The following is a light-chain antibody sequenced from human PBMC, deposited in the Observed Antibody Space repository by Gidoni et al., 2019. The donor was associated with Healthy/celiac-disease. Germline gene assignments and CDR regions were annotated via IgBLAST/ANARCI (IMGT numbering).Light chain of an antibody. Sequence: ELVLTQSPSTLSLSPGERATLSCRASQSVSSSYLAWYQQKPGQAPRLLIYGASSRATGIPDRFSGSGSGTDFTLTISRLEPEDFAVYYCQQYGSWTFGQGTKVEIK. CDR1: QSVSSSY. CDR3: QQYGSWT. J-gene: IGKJ1*01. V-gene: IGKV3-20*01. CDR2: GAS.